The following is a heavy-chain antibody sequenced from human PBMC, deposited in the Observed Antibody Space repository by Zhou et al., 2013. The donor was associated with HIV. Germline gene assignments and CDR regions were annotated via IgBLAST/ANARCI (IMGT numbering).Heavy chain of an antibody. CDR1: GYTFTNYG. CDR3: ARGRCTNGVCYSAAGFYFYMDV. V-gene: IGHV1-18*01. Sequence: QVQLVQSGAELKKPGASVKVSCKASGYTFTNYGVSWVRQAPGQGLEWLGWISGYNGHTDYAQKVQDRVTMSAYASTATVYMELKTLTSDDTAVYYCARGRCTNGVCYSAAGFYFYMDVWGQRHQGHRL. D-gene: IGHD2-8*01. J-gene: IGHJ6*03. CDR2: ISGYNGHT.